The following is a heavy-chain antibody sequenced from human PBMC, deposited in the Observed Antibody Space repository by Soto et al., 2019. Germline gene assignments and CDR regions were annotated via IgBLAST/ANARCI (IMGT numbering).Heavy chain of an antibody. J-gene: IGHJ6*02. CDR1: GYTFTGYY. V-gene: IGHV1-2*02. D-gene: IGHD3-22*01. Sequence: ASVMVSCKAYGYTFTGYYMNWVRQAPGQGLEWMGWINPNSGGTNYAQKFQGRVTMTRDTSISTAYMELSRLRSDDTAVYYCAREYYYDSSGYTTRYYYYYGMDVWGQGTTVTVSS. CDR2: INPNSGGT. CDR3: AREYYYDSSGYTTRYYYYYGMDV.